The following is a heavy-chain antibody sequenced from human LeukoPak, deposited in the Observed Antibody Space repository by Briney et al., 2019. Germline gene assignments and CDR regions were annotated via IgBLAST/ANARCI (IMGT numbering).Heavy chain of an antibody. D-gene: IGHD2-21*01. CDR3: ARELRRYYFDY. Sequence: SVKGRFTISRDNAKNSLYLQMNNLRAEDTAVYYCARELRRYYFDYWGQGTLVTVSS. J-gene: IGHJ4*02. V-gene: IGHV3-48*03.